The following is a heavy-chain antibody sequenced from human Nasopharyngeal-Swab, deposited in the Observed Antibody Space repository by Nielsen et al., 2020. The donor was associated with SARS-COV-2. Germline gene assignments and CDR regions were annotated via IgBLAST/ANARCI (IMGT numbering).Heavy chain of an antibody. CDR2: IFPGDSDT. V-gene: IGHV5-51*01. J-gene: IGHJ4*02. Sequence: GESLKISCRASGYSFNNNWIGWVRQMPGKGLEWMGIIFPGDSDTRYSPSFQGQVTISADKSISTAYLQWSSLKASDTAMYYCARHSSTFSNTWYDYWGQGTLLTVSS. CDR3: ARHSSTFSNTWYDY. D-gene: IGHD6-13*01. CDR1: GYSFNNNW.